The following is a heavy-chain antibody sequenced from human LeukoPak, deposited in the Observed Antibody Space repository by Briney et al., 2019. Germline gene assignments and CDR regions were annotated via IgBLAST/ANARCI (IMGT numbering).Heavy chain of an antibody. CDR3: ARVGGGGDFWSGYYTRYYYYYMDV. Sequence: PSETLSLTCTVSGVSISSYYWSWIRQPPGKGREWIGCIYYSGSTDYNPFLRSGVTISVDTSKNQFSLKLSSVAAADTAVYYCARVGGGGDFWSGYYTRYYYYYMDVWGKGTTVTVSS. J-gene: IGHJ6*03. CDR2: IYYSGST. D-gene: IGHD3-3*01. CDR1: GVSISSYY. V-gene: IGHV4-59*01.